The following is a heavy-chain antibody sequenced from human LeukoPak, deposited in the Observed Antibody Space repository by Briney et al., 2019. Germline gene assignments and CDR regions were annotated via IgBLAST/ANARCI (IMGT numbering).Heavy chain of an antibody. V-gene: IGHV3-20*04. CDR1: GSTFDDYG. CDR3: ARRRVTVVRGVDITSYYFDY. CDR2: TNWNGGST. J-gene: IGHJ4*02. Sequence: TGGSLRLSCAASGSTFDDYGMSWVRQAPGKGLEWVSGTNWNGGSTGYADSVKGRFTISRDNARNSLYLQMNSLGAEDTALYFCARRRVTVVRGVDITSYYFDYWGQGTLVTVSS. D-gene: IGHD3-10*01.